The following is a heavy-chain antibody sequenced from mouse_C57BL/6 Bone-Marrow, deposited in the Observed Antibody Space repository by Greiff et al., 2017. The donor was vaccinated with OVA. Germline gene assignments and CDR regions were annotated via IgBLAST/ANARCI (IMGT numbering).Heavy chain of an antibody. CDR2: IWSGGST. CDR3: ARNHYYGSSHWYFDV. D-gene: IGHD1-1*01. J-gene: IGHJ1*03. Sequence: VKLQESGPGLVQPSQSLSITCTVSGFSLTSYGVHWVRQSPGKGLEWLGVIWSGGSTDYNAAFISRLSISKDNSKSQVFFKMNSLQADDTAIYYFARNHYYGSSHWYFDVWGTGTTVTVSS. CDR1: GFSLTSYG. V-gene: IGHV2-2*01.